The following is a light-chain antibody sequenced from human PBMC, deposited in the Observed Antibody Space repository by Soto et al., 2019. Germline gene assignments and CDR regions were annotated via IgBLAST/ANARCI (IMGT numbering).Light chain of an antibody. CDR3: QQYNTWPPIT. J-gene: IGKJ5*01. CDR2: GAS. V-gene: IGKV3-15*01. CDR1: QSVSSN. Sequence: EIVMTQSPATLSVSPGERATLSCRASQSVSSNLAWYQQKPGQAPRLLIYGASIRATGITARFSGSGSWTEFTLTISSLQSEDFAVYYCQQYNTWPPITFGQGTRLE.